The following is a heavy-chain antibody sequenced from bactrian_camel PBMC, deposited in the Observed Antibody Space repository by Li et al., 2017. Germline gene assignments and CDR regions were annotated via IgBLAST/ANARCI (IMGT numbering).Heavy chain of an antibody. CDR2: ISHDGRT. J-gene: IGHJ4*01. Sequence: VQLVESGGGSEQAGGSLNLSCVANERVYSSYCKGWFRQAPGKEREGVAGISHDGRTYYADSVKGRFTISRDKIANTQFLQMNNLKPEDTAMYYCAAGGEEVWTLGLCLSTIERGDYGQGTQVTVS. V-gene: IGHV3S53*01. D-gene: IGHD4*01. CDR1: ERVYSSYC.